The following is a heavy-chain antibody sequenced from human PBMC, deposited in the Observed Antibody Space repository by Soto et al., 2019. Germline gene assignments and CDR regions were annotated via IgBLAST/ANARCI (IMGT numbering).Heavy chain of an antibody. CDR1: GYTFTNYG. Sequence: QVPLLQSGAEVKKPGASVKVSCKASGYTFTNYGITWVRQAPGQGLEWMGWISAYNGNTHYTQRLQGRVTMTTDTSTSTAYMELRGLRSDDTAVYYYARVRQLVGYFYYYMDVWGKGTTVTVSS. D-gene: IGHD6-6*01. J-gene: IGHJ6*03. CDR3: ARVRQLVGYFYYYMDV. V-gene: IGHV1-18*01. CDR2: ISAYNGNT.